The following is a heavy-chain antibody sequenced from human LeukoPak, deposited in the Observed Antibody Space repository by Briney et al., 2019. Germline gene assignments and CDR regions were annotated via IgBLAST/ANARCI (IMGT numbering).Heavy chain of an antibody. J-gene: IGHJ4*02. CDR1: GFTFSSYS. CDR3: AGDAYCSSTSCYVEDGDY. Sequence: GGSLRLSCAASGFTFSSYSMNWVRQAPGKGLEWVSYISSSSTIYYADSVKGRFTISRDNAKNSPYLQMNSLRAEDTAVYYCAGDAYCSSTSCYVEDGDYWGQGTLVTVSS. D-gene: IGHD2-2*01. CDR2: ISSSSTI. V-gene: IGHV3-48*01.